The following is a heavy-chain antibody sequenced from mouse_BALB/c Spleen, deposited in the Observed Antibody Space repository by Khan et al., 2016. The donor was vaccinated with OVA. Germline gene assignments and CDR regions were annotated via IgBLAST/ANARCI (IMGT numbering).Heavy chain of an antibody. J-gene: IGHJ4*01. CDR1: GFSLTNYG. V-gene: IGHV2-6-1*01. CDR2: MWNDGST. D-gene: IGHD2-4*01. CDR3: ARQPYYHYNIMDY. Sequence: QVQLKESGPGLVAPSQSLSLTCTISGFSLTNYGVHWVRQPPGQGLEWLVLMWNDGSTTYNSALKSRLTISKDNSKSQVFLKMNSLQTDDTAMYFCARQPYYHYNIMDYWGQGTSGTGS.